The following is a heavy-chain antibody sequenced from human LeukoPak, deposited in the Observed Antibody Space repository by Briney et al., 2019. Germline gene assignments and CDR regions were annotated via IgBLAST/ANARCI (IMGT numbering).Heavy chain of an antibody. D-gene: IGHD3-22*01. Sequence: VASVKVSCKASGYAFTGYYMHWVRQAPGQGLEWMGWINPNSGGTNYAQKFQGRVTMTRDTSISTAYMELSRLRSDDTAVYYCARVRTANWRYYDSSGYWAFDYWGQGTLVTVSS. J-gene: IGHJ4*02. V-gene: IGHV1-2*02. CDR2: INPNSGGT. CDR1: GYAFTGYY. CDR3: ARVRTANWRYYDSSGYWAFDY.